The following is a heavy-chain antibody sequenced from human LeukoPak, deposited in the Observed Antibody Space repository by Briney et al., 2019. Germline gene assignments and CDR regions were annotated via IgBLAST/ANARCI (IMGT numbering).Heavy chain of an antibody. V-gene: IGHV3-23*01. CDR2: ITGSGSNT. CDR3: AREDYLYYFDY. J-gene: IGHJ4*02. D-gene: IGHD2/OR15-2a*01. CDR1: GFSFSSFA. Sequence: GGSLRLSCAASGFSFSSFAMSWVRQAPGKGLEWVSAITGSGSNTYYADSVKGRFTISRDNSKNTLYLQMNSLRAEDTAVYYCAREDYLYYFDYWGQGTLVTVSS.